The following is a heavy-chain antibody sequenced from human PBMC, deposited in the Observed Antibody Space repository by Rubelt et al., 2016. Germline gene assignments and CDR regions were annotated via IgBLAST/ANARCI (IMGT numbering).Heavy chain of an antibody. Sequence: QVQLVQSGAEVKKPGASVKVSCKASGYTFTSYGISWVRQAPGQGLEWMGWISAYNGNTNYAQKRQRRVTMTTDTSTRTAYMGLRSLRSDDTAVYYCARRDGYNWDDAFDIWGQGTMVTVSS. CDR2: ISAYNGNT. CDR3: ARRDGYNWDDAFDI. CDR1: GYTFTSYG. J-gene: IGHJ3*02. V-gene: IGHV1-18*01. D-gene: IGHD5-24*01.